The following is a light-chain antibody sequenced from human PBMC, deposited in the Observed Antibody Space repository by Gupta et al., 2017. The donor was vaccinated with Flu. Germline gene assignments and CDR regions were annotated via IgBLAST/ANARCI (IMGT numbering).Light chain of an antibody. Sequence: DIQMSQSPFTLSVAVGDRVTITCRASQSITSWLAWYQQKPGKAPKLLIYTASSLKFGVPSRFGGSGSGTEFTLTISSLQPDDFATYYCQQYNTYPWTFGQGTKVEIK. CDR3: QQYNTYPWT. V-gene: IGKV1-5*03. CDR1: QSITSW. CDR2: TAS. J-gene: IGKJ1*01.